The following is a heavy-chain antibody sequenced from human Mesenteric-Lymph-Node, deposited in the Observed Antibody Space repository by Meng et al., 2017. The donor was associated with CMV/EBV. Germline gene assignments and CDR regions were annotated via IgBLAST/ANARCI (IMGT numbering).Heavy chain of an antibody. CDR3: ARLALIVATKDFDY. V-gene: IGHV4-61*01. Sequence: SETLSLTCTISGDSVTSGSDYWSWIRQPPGKGLEWIAYIYYSGSTNYNPSLKSRVIISVDTSNNQFSLKLSSVTAADTAVYYCARLALIVATKDFDYWGQGTLVTVSS. D-gene: IGHD5-12*01. J-gene: IGHJ4*02. CDR1: GDSVTSGSDY. CDR2: IYYSGST.